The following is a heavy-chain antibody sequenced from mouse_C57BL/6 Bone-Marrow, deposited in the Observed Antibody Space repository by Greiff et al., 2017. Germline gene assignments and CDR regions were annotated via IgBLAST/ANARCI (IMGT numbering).Heavy chain of an antibody. CDR1: GFTFSDFY. D-gene: IGHD2-1*01. Sequence: DVKLVESGGGLVQSGRSLRLSCATSGFTFSDFYMEWVRQAPGKGLEWIAASRNKANDYTTEYSASVKGRFIVSRDTSQSILYLQMNALRAEDTAIYYCARDYYGNWGFAYWGQGTLVTVSA. CDR2: SRNKANDYTT. CDR3: ARDYYGNWGFAY. J-gene: IGHJ3*01. V-gene: IGHV7-1*01.